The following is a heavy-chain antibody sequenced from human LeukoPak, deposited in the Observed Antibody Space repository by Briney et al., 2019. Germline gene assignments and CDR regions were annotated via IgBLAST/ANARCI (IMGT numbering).Heavy chain of an antibody. CDR2: INSDGSWT. CDR1: GNYW. V-gene: IGHV3-74*01. J-gene: IGHJ5*02. Sequence: GGSLRLSCVASGNYWMHWVRQAPGKGLVWVSHINSDGSWTSYADSVKGRFTISKDNAKNTVYLQMNSLRAEDTAVYYCARPSDGFDPWGQETLVTVSS. CDR3: ARPSDGFDP.